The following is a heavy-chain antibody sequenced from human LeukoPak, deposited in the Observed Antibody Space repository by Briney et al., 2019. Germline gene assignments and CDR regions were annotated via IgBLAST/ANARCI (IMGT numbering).Heavy chain of an antibody. CDR3: ARGTYDYVWGSLNFDL. CDR1: GFIFSTYD. D-gene: IGHD3-16*01. J-gene: IGHJ2*01. CDR2: IYHSGST. V-gene: IGHV4-4*02. Sequence: PGGSLRLSCAASGFIFSTYDMSWVRQAPGKGLEWVGYIYHSGSTYYNPSLKSRVTISVDRSKNQFSLKLSSVTAADTAVYYCARGTYDYVWGSLNFDLWGRGTLVTVSS.